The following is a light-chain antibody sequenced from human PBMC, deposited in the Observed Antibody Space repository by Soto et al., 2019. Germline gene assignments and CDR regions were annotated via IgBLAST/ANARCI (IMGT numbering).Light chain of an antibody. CDR1: QSISRY. CDR2: AAS. J-gene: IGKJ4*01. Sequence: DIQMTQSPSSLSASVGDRVTITCRASQSISRYLNWYQQRPGKAPKFLIYAASSLQSGVPSRFSGSGFGTDFNLTISSLQTEDFATYECQQSHSTTLTFGGGTKVDIK. V-gene: IGKV1-39*01. CDR3: QQSHSTTLT.